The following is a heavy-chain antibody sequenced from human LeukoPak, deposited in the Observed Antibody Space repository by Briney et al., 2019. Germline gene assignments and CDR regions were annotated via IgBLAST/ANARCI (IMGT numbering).Heavy chain of an antibody. CDR1: GGTFSSYA. CDR3: ARDLRYYYDSSGYYDY. Sequence: SVKVSCKASGGTFSSYAISWVRQAPGQGLEWMEGIIPISGTANYAQKFQGRVTITADESTSTAYMELSSLRSEDTAVYYCARDLRYYYDSSGYYDYWGQGTLVTVSS. D-gene: IGHD3-22*01. V-gene: IGHV1-69*01. CDR2: IIPISGTA. J-gene: IGHJ4*02.